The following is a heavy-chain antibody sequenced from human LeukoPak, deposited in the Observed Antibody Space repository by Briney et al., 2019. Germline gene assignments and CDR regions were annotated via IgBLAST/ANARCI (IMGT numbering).Heavy chain of an antibody. D-gene: IGHD3-10*01. CDR3: ARAFYYNSGSPPGY. CDR1: GGSFSGYY. V-gene: IGHV4-34*01. Sequence: PSETLSLTCAVYGGSFSGYYWSWIRQPPGKGLEWIGEINQSGTTNYDPSLKSRVTMSVDTSKNQFSLKLRSVTAADTAVYYCARAFYYNSGSPPGYWGQGTLVTVSS. CDR2: INQSGTT. J-gene: IGHJ4*02.